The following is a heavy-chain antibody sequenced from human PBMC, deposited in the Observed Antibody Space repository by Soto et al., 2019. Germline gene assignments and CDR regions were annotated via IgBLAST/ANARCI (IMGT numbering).Heavy chain of an antibody. CDR2: IRDRAFSYAT. CDR3: TRLISAAQDY. Sequence: EVLLVESEGGLVQPGGSLKLSCAASGFVFKDSSIHWVRQASGKGLEWVGRIRDRAFSYATAYAASVKGRFTISRDDSTNTAYLQMNSLKTEDPAIYYCTRLISAAQDYWGQGTLVTVSS. V-gene: IGHV3-73*01. J-gene: IGHJ4*02. CDR1: GFVFKDSS. D-gene: IGHD3-10*01.